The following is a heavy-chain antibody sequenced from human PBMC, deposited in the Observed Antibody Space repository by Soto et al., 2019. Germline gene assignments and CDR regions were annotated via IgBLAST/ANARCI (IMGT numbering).Heavy chain of an antibody. J-gene: IGHJ4*02. D-gene: IGHD2-15*01. CDR2: ISYDGSNK. V-gene: IGHV3-30-3*01. CDR3: ARDREGYCSGGSCYSGGY. Sequence: VQLVESGGGVVQPGRSLRLSCAASGFTFSSYAMHWVRQAPGKGLEWVAVISYDGSNKYYADSVKGRFTISRDNSKNTLYLQMNSLRAEDTAVYYCARDREGYCSGGSCYSGGYWGQGTLVTVSS. CDR1: GFTFSSYA.